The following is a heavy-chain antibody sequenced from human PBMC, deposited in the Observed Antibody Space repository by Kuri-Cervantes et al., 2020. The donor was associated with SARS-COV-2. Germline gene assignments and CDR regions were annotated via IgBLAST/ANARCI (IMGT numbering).Heavy chain of an antibody. V-gene: IGHV3-30*02. J-gene: IGHJ5*02. D-gene: IGHD1-26*01. CDR3: ARDVIVGPNWFDP. CDR2: IRYDGSNK. CDR1: GFTFSSYS. Sequence: GGSLRLSCAASGFTFSSYSMNWVRQAPGKGLEWVAFIRYDGSNKYYADSVKGRFTISRDNSKNTLYLQMNSLRAGDTAVYYCARDVIVGPNWFDPWGQGTLVTVSS.